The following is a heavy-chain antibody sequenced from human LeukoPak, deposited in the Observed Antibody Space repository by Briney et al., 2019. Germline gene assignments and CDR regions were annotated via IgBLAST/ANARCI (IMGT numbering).Heavy chain of an antibody. Sequence: GGSLRLSCAASAFTFSDYYMSWIRQAPGKGLEWVSYISSSGNTIYYADSVKGRFTIPRDNAKNSLYLQMNSLRAEDTAVYYCARDKYGSGSYSWSKRLDSWGQGTLVTVSS. D-gene: IGHD3-10*01. V-gene: IGHV3-11*04. CDR3: ARDKYGSGSYSWSKRLDS. J-gene: IGHJ4*02. CDR1: AFTFSDYY. CDR2: ISSSGNTI.